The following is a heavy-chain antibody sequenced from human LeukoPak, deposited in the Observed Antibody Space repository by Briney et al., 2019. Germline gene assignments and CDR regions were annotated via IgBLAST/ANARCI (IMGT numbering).Heavy chain of an antibody. V-gene: IGHV4-59*08. J-gene: IGHJ4*02. CDR2: IYHRGST. CDR3: ARHPQAAMAYFDY. Sequence: KPSETLSLTCSVSGGSISSYYWSWIRQPPGKGLEWIGYIYHRGSTNYNPSLKSRVTISVDTSKNQFSLKLSSVTAADTAVYYCARHPQAAMAYFDYWGQGTLVTVSS. CDR1: GGSISSYY.